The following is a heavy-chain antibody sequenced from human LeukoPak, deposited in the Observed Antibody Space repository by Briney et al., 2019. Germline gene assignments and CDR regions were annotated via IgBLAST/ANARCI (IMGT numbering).Heavy chain of an antibody. CDR3: AKDGYSYGLGYYYMDV. V-gene: IGHV3-23*01. Sequence: GGSLRLSCAASGFTFSSYAMSWVRQAPGKGLEWVSAISGSGGSTYYADSVKGRFTISRDNSKNTLYLQMNSLRAEDTAVYYCAKDGYSYGLGYYYMDVWGKGTTVTVSS. J-gene: IGHJ6*03. CDR2: ISGSGGST. D-gene: IGHD5-18*01. CDR1: GFTFSSYA.